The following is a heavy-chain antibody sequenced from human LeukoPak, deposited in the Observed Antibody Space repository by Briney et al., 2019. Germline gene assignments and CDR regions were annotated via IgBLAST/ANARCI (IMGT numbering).Heavy chain of an antibody. J-gene: IGHJ4*02. CDR2: ISSSSSTI. D-gene: IGHD3-22*01. Sequence: PGGSLRLSCAASGFTFSSYSMNWVRQAPGKGLEWVSYISSSSSTIYYADSVKGRSTISRDNAKNSLYLQMNSLRAEDTAVYYCAREEYYYDSSGYYLPYYFDYWGQGTLVTVSS. CDR3: AREEYYYDSSGYYLPYYFDY. CDR1: GFTFSSYS. V-gene: IGHV3-48*01.